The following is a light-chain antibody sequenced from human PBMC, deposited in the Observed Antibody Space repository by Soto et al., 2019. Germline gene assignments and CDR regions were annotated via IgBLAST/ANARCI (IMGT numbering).Light chain of an antibody. CDR1: QSLSKTY. J-gene: IGKJ1*01. CDR2: GAS. Sequence: EIVLTQSPGTLSLSPGERATLSCRASQSLSKTYLAWYQKKPGQAPRLLIDGASSRATGTPHRFSGSGSGTDFTLTVSRLEPEDFAVYYCQQYVSPPWTLCQGTQVEIK. CDR3: QQYVSPPWT. V-gene: IGKV3-20*01.